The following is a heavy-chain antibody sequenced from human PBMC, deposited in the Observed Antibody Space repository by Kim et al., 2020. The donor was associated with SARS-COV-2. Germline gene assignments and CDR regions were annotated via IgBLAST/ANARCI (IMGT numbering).Heavy chain of an antibody. Sequence: DSVKGRLTISRDNSKNTLYLQMNSLRAEDTAVYYCAKFALILGPHGWFDPWGQGTLVTVSS. CDR3: AKFALILGPHGWFDP. V-gene: IGHV3-23*01. D-gene: IGHD2-8*01. J-gene: IGHJ5*02.